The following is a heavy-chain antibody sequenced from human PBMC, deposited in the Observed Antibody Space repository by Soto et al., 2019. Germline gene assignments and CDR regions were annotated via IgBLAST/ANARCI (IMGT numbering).Heavy chain of an antibody. CDR3: AAVPVLRFLKWLPAHFDY. Sequence: ASVKVSCKASGGTFSSYAISWVRQAPGQGLEWMGGIIPIFGTANYAQKFQGRVTITADESTSTAYMELSSLRSEDTAVYYCAAVPVLRFLKWLPAHFDYWGQGTLVTVSS. J-gene: IGHJ4*02. D-gene: IGHD3-3*01. CDR1: GGTFSSYA. V-gene: IGHV1-69*13. CDR2: IIPIFGTA.